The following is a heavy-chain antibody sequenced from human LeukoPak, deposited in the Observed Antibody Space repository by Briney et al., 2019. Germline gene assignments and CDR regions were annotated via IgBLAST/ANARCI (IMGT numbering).Heavy chain of an antibody. Sequence: SVKVSCKASGGTFSSYAISWVRQAPGQGLEWMGGIIPIFGTANYAQKFQGRVAITADESTSTAYMELSSLRSEDTAVYYCARGTMVRGVIEAVDYWGQGTLVTVSS. V-gene: IGHV1-69*13. CDR2: IIPIFGTA. J-gene: IGHJ4*02. CDR3: ARGTMVRGVIEAVDY. CDR1: GGTFSSYA. D-gene: IGHD3-10*01.